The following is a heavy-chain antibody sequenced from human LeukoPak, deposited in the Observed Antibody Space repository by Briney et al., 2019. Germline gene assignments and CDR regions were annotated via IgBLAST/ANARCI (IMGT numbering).Heavy chain of an antibody. CDR1: GFTFSSYS. CDR3: AKAGIAARLPQNYFDY. V-gene: IGHV3-48*01. D-gene: IGHD6-6*01. J-gene: IGHJ4*02. Sequence: GGSLRLSCAASGFTFSSYSMNWARQAPGKGLEWVSYISYSSSTIYYADSVKGRFSISRDNSKNTLYLQMNSLRAEDTAVYYCAKAGIAARLPQNYFDYWGQGTLVTVSS. CDR2: ISYSSSTI.